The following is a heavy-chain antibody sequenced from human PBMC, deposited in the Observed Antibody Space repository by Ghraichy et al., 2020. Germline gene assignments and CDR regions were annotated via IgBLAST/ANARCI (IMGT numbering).Heavy chain of an antibody. CDR2: IKTDGNEK. CDR1: GFTFSNYW. V-gene: IGHV3-7*03. J-gene: IGHJ4*02. D-gene: IGHD6-19*01. CDR3: TRLYGSGGYGVDY. Sequence: GGSLRLSCAASGFTFSNYWMSWVRQAPGKGLEWGANIKTDGNEKYYVDSVKGRFTISRDNAKSSLYLQMSRLRVEDTAVYYCTRLYGSGGYGVDYWGQGTLVTVSS.